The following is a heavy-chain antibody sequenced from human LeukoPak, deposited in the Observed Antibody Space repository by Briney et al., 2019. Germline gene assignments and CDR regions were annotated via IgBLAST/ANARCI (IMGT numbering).Heavy chain of an antibody. Sequence: SETLSLTCTVSGGSISSSSYYWGWIRQPPGKGRECIGSIYYSGSTYYNPSLKSRVTISVDTSKNQFSLKLSSVTAADTAVYYCARLPGVLRFLEWLPWFDYWGQGTLVTVSS. V-gene: IGHV4-39*01. D-gene: IGHD3-3*01. J-gene: IGHJ4*02. CDR3: ARLPGVLRFLEWLPWFDY. CDR2: IYYSGST. CDR1: GGSISSSSYY.